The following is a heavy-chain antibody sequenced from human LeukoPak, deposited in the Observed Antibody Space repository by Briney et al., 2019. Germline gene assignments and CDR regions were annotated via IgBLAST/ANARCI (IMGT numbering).Heavy chain of an antibody. V-gene: IGHV1-58*01. CDR2: IVVGGGNT. CDR3: AADGVGATTDFDY. CDR1: GFTFTSSA. D-gene: IGHD1-26*01. Sequence: SVKVSCKASGFTFTSSAVQWVRQARGQRLEWIGWIVVGGGNTNYAQKFQERVTITRDMSTSTAYMELSSLRSEDTAVYYCAADGVGATTDFDYWGQGTLVTVSS. J-gene: IGHJ4*02.